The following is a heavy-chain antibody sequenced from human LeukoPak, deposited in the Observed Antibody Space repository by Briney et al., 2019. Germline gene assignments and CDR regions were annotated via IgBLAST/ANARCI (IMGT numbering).Heavy chain of an antibody. J-gene: IGHJ4*02. D-gene: IGHD6-19*01. Sequence: GGSLRLSCAASGFSFDDYAMHWVRQAPGKGLEWVSLISGDGGGSYYADSVKGRFTISRDNSKNSLYLQMNSLRLEDTALYYCATPSRDGWYDFDYWGQGTLVTVSS. V-gene: IGHV3-43*02. CDR3: ATPSRDGWYDFDY. CDR1: GFSFDDYA. CDR2: ISGDGGGS.